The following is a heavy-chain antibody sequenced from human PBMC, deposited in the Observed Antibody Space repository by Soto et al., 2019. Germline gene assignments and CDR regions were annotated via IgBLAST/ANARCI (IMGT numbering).Heavy chain of an antibody. Sequence: EVQLVESGGGLVQPGGSLRLSCVASGFTFSDSWIHWVRQAPGKGLVWVSRVNEWGTDSNYADSVKGRFTISRDNAKNTVCLQMNGLRVEDTAVYYCARVAVVTRGIEYWGQGTLVTVSS. CDR2: VNEWGTDS. CDR3: ARVAVVTRGIEY. CDR1: GFTFSDSW. D-gene: IGHD6-19*01. J-gene: IGHJ4*02. V-gene: IGHV3-74*01.